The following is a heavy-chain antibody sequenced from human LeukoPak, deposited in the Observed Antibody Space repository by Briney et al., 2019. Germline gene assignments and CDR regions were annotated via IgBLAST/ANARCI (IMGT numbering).Heavy chain of an antibody. CDR3: AKGSGGSCYSAFDI. CDR1: GFTFSSYA. Sequence: GGSLRLSCAASGFTFSSYAMSWVHQAPGKGLEWVSAISGSGGSTYYADSVKGRFTISRDTSKNTLYLQMNSLRAEDTAVYYCAKGSGGSCYSAFDIWGQGTMVTVSS. J-gene: IGHJ3*02. CDR2: ISGSGGST. V-gene: IGHV3-23*01. D-gene: IGHD2-15*01.